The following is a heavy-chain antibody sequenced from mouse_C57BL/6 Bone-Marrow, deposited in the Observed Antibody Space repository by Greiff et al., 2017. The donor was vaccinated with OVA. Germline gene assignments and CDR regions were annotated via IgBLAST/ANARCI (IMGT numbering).Heavy chain of an antibody. CDR1: GFTFSDYY. CDR3: ARAYSRAMDY. Sequence: EVKLVESEGGLVQPGSSMKLSCTASGFTFSDYYMAWVRQVPEKGLEWVANINYDGSSTYYLDSLKSRFIISRDNAKNILYLQMSSLKSEDTATYYCARAYSRAMDYWGQGTSVTVSS. V-gene: IGHV5-16*01. D-gene: IGHD2-5*01. CDR2: INYDGSST. J-gene: IGHJ4*01.